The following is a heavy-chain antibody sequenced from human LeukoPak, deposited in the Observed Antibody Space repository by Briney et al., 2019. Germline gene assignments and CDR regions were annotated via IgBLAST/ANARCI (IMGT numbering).Heavy chain of an antibody. CDR3: ARGMYYYDSSGASWFDP. J-gene: IGHJ5*02. CDR1: GYTFTSYY. CDR2: INPSGGST. V-gene: IGHV1-46*01. Sequence: ASVKVSCKASGYTFTSYYMHWVRQAPGQGLEWMGKINPSGGSTSYAQKFQGRVTMTRDTSTSTVYMELSSLRSEDTAVYYCARGMYYYDSSGASWFDPWGQGTLVTVSS. D-gene: IGHD3-22*01.